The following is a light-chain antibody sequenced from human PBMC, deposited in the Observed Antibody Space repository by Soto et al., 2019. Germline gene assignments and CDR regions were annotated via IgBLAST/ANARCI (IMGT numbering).Light chain of an antibody. Sequence: QSALTQPASVSGSPGQSIAISCTGTGSDVGGYRYVSWYQQHPGKAPKLIIYDVSNRPSGVSDRFSGSKSGNTASLTISGLQSVDEADYYCDSYTSSSSYVFGTGTKLTVL. CDR3: DSYTSSSSYV. J-gene: IGLJ1*01. CDR2: DVS. CDR1: GSDVGGYRY. V-gene: IGLV2-14*01.